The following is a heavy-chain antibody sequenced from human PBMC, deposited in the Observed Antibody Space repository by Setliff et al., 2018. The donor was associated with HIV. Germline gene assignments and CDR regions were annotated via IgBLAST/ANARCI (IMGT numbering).Heavy chain of an antibody. CDR3: AKDRAYNWNDAVFYYYGLDV. V-gene: IGHV3-23*01. D-gene: IGHD1-20*01. Sequence: GGSLRLSCAASGFTFNTYAMSWVRQAPGKGLEWVSAISGSGSSTYYADSVKGRFTISRDTSKNTLYLQMKSLRAEDTAVYYCAKDRAYNWNDAVFYYYGLDVWGQGTTVTVSS. CDR2: ISGSGSST. CDR1: GFTFNTYA. J-gene: IGHJ6*02.